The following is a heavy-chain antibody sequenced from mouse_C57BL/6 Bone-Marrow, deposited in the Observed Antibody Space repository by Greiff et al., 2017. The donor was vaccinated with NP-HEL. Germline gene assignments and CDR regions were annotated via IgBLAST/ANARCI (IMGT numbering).Heavy chain of an antibody. CDR2: TWWDDDK. CDR1: GFSLSTSGMG. J-gene: IGHJ1*03. CDR3: ARIASAGTREYWYFDV. D-gene: IGHD4-1*01. V-gene: IGHV8-8*01. Sequence: QVTLKESGPGILQPSQTLSLTCSFSGFSLSTSGMGVGWIRQPSGKGLEWLEHTWWDDDKYYNPALKSRLTTSKDTSKNQVLLKIANVDTADTATYYCARIASAGTREYWYFDVWGTGTTVTVSS.